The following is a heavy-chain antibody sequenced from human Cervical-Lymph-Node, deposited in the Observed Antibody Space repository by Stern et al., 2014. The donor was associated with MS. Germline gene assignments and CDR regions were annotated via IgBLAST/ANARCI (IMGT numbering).Heavy chain of an antibody. CDR3: AREEVKLEWSGFFYYGMDV. V-gene: IGHV1-46*01. CDR2: VDPKGTSA. J-gene: IGHJ6*02. CDR1: GFTFSTYH. D-gene: IGHD3-3*01. Sequence: QVQLVESGAEVKKPGASVKVSCKASGFTFSTYHMHWVRQAPGQGLEWEGVVDPKGTSATYAQKCQGRVAITRHTSTATVYMELSSLRFEDTAVYFCAREEVKLEWSGFFYYGMDVWGQGTSVTVS.